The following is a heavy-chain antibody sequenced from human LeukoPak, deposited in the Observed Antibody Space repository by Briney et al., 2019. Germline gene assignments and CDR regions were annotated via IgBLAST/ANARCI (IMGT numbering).Heavy chain of an antibody. CDR3: ARVPRGYCSSTSCYSGWFDP. CDR1: GFTFSSFW. V-gene: IGHV3-74*01. Sequence: GGSLRLSCAASGFTFSSFWMHWVRQAPGKGLVWVSRINSDGSSTSYADSVKGRFTISRDNAKNTLYLQMNSLRAEDTAVYYCARVPRGYCSSTSCYSGWFDPWGQGTLVTVSS. CDR2: INSDGSST. D-gene: IGHD2-2*02. J-gene: IGHJ5*02.